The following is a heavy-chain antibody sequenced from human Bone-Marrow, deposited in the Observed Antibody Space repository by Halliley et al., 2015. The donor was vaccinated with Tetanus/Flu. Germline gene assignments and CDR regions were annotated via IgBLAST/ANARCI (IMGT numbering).Heavy chain of an antibody. CDR1: GGSITDYY. CDR3: ARDNGIAVAEFDY. Sequence: TLSLTCTVSGGSITDYYWSWIRQPPGKGLEWIGYIYSSGNTDSNPSLKSRVTISIDTSKKQFSLKVRSVTAADTAVYYCARDNGIAVAEFDYGGQGTLVTVSS. J-gene: IGHJ4*02. CDR2: IYSSGNT. D-gene: IGHD6-19*01. V-gene: IGHV4-59*01.